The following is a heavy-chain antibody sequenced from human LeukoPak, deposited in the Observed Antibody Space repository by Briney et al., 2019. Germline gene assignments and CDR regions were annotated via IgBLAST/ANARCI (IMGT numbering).Heavy chain of an antibody. Sequence: GGSLRLSCAASGFTFRNYAMHWVRQAPGKGLEWVAFVSNDGDNRYYADSVKGRFTVSRDNSKNTLYLQMNSLKTEDTALYYCVRGDDYLWGSYRPFEYWGQGTLVTVSS. CDR3: VRGDDYLWGSYRPFEY. CDR1: GFTFRNYA. V-gene: IGHV3-30-3*01. D-gene: IGHD3-16*02. J-gene: IGHJ4*02. CDR2: VSNDGDNR.